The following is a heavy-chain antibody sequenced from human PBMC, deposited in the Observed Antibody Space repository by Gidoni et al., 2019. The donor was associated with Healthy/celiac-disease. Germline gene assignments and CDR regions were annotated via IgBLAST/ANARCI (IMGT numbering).Heavy chain of an antibody. J-gene: IGHJ4*02. CDR1: GFTFSGSA. CDR3: TRSPY. V-gene: IGHV3-73*01. CDR2: IRSEANSYAT. Sequence: EVQLVESGGGWSQPGGALKPSWAASGFTFSGSALRWVRQASGEGLEWVGRIRSEANSYATAYAASVKGRFTISRDDSKNTAYLQMNSLKTEDTAVYYCTRSPYWGQGTLVTVSS.